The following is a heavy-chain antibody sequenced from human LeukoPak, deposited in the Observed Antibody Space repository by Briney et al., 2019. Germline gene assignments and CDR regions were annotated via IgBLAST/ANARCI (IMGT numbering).Heavy chain of an antibody. CDR2: ISYGGSNK. Sequence: GGSLRLSCAASGFTFSSYAMHWLPQAPGKGLEWVAVISYGGSNKYYADSVKCRFTIARDNSKHTLYLKMNSLRAEDTAVYYCAKRGYCGSASCYVVGGGFDIWGQGTMVTVSS. CDR3: AKRGYCGSASCYVVGGGFDI. D-gene: IGHD2-2*01. CDR1: GFTFSSYA. J-gene: IGHJ3*02. V-gene: IGHV3-30-3*02.